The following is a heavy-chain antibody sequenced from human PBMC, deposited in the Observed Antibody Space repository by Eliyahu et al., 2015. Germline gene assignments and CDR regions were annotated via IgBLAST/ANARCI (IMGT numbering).Heavy chain of an antibody. CDR3: ATSGGISWFDI. Sequence: VQLVQSGAEVKKPGASVQVSCKASGYSFTDYYIHWMRQAPGHGLEWMGWINTKTGDTHYGQRFQGRVTLTRDTSVTTAYMDLRDLRSDDTAMFYCATSGGISWFDIWGQGTLVTVTS. D-gene: IGHD1-26*01. J-gene: IGHJ5*02. V-gene: IGHV1-2*02. CDR2: INTKTGDT. CDR1: GYSFTDYY.